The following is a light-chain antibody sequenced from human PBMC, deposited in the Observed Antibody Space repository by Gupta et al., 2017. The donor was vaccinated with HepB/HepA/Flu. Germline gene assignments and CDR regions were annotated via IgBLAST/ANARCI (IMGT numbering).Light chain of an antibody. CDR3: AAWDASRNALV. Sequence: QSVLTQPPSASGTPGQRVTISCSGSTSNIGVNAVNWYQQFPGTAPKLVIYTNNQRPSGVPDRFSGSKSGTSASLAISGLQAEEEAGYYCAAWDASRNALVFGGGTKLTVL. CDR1: TSNIGVNA. CDR2: TNN. V-gene: IGLV1-44*01. J-gene: IGLJ3*02.